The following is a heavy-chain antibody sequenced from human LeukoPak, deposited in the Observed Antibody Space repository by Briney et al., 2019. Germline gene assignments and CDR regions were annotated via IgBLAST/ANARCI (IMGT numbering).Heavy chain of an antibody. D-gene: IGHD3-10*01. V-gene: IGHV1-24*01. CDR3: ATDWGITMVRGVTTATWRGY. CDR2: FDPEDGET. Sequence: ASVKVSCKASGYTFTGYYMHWVRQAPGKGLEWMGGFDPEDGETIYAQKFQGRVTMTEDTSTDTAYMELSSLRSEDTAVYYCATDWGITMVRGVTTATWRGYWGQGTLVTVSS. CDR1: GYTFTGYY. J-gene: IGHJ4*02.